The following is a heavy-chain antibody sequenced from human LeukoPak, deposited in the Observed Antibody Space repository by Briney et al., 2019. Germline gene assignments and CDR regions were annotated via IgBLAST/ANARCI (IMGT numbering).Heavy chain of an antibody. V-gene: IGHV3-23*01. CDR2: ISGSGGST. J-gene: IGHJ4*02. D-gene: IGHD2-21*02. Sequence: GGSLRLSCAASGFTFSTYARSWVRQAPGKGLEWVSAISGSGGSTYYADSVKGRFTISRDNSKNTLYLQINSLRAEDTALYYCAKKSGGDCHDYWGQGTLVTVSS. CDR1: GFTFSTYA. CDR3: AKKSGGDCHDY.